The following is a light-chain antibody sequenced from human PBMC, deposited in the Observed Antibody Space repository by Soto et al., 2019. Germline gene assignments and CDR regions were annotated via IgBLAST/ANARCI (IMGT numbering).Light chain of an antibody. Sequence: EIVLTQSPGTLSLSPGERATLSCRASQNVSSSYLAWYQQKPCQAPRLLIYGASSRATGIPDRFSGSGSGTDFTLTISRLEPEDFAVYYCQQYGSSPPKAFGQGTKVDIK. CDR3: QQYGSSPPKA. V-gene: IGKV3-20*01. CDR2: GAS. J-gene: IGKJ1*01. CDR1: QNVSSSY.